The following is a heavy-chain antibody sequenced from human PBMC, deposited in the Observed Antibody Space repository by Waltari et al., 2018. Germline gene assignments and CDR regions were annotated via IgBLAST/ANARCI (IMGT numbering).Heavy chain of an antibody. D-gene: IGHD1-26*01. CDR2: IDHNGNT. CDR3: ARVILGATDDYSSAMDV. J-gene: IGHJ6*02. Sequence: QVQLQESGPGLVKPSGTLSLTCVVSVGSISSSNWWTWVRQPPGKGLDWIGEIDHNGNTNYNRSSKSRVTIAVHKSKTQFSLKLRSVTAADTAVYYCARVILGATDDYSSAMDVWGQGITVTVSS. CDR1: VGSISSSNW. V-gene: IGHV4-4*02.